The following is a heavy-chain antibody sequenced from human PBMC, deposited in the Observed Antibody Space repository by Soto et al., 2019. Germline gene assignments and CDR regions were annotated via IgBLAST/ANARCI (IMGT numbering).Heavy chain of an antibody. CDR3: ARSPRSSPYFDY. D-gene: IGHD6-13*01. Sequence: PGESLKISCKGSGYSFTSYWISWVRQMPGKGLGWMGIIYPGDHETRYSPSFHGKVTISADRSINTAYLQWNSLEASDTAFYFCARSPRSSPYFDYWGQGALVTVSS. CDR1: GYSFTSYW. J-gene: IGHJ4*02. CDR2: IYPGDHET. V-gene: IGHV5-51*01.